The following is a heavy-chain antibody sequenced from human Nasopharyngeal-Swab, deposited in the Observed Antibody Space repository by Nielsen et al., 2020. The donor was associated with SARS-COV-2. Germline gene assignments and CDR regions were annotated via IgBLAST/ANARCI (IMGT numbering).Heavy chain of an antibody. CDR3: AKRTAVTGYWGFDY. CDR2: IYSGGSTT. V-gene: IGHV3-23*03. D-gene: IGHD3-9*01. J-gene: IGHJ4*02. Sequence: WIRQPPGKGLEWVSLIYSGGSTTYYGDTVKGRFTISRDNSKNTLYLQMNSLRAEDTALYYCAKRTAVTGYWGFDYWGQGTLVTVSS.